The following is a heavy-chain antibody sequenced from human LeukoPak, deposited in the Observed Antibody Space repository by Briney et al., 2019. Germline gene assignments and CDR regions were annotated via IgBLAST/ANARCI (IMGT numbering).Heavy chain of an antibody. CDR1: GFTLGGHD. J-gene: IGHJ4*02. V-gene: IGHV3-13*01. D-gene: IGHD5-18*01. CDR2: VSSGHHA. Sequence: GGSLRLSCTASGFTLGGHDMHWVRQTTGGGLEWVAAVSSGHHAFYADSVQGRFAVSRVDGKNSLYLQMNSQRAGDTAVYYCVREARGYHYTYFDYWGQGSLVTVYS. CDR3: VREARGYHYTYFDY.